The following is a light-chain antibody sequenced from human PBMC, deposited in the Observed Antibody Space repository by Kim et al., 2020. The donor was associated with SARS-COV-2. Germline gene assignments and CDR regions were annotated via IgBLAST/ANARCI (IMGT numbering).Light chain of an antibody. J-gene: IGKJ5*01. CDR3: QQYGSPQIT. CDR1: QSVSSNY. Sequence: SPGERAPRSCRASQSVSSNYLAWYQQKPGQAPRLLIYLASSRASGIPDRFSGSGYGTDFTLTIRRLEPEDFAVYYCQQYGSPQITFGQGTRLEIK. V-gene: IGKV3-20*01. CDR2: LAS.